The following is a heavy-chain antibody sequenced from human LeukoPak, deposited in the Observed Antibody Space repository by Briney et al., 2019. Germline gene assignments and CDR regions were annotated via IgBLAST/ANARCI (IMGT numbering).Heavy chain of an antibody. Sequence: PGGSLRLSCAASGFTFSSYAMSWVRQAPGKGLEWVSAISGSGGSTYYADSVKGRFTISRDNSKNTLYLQMNSLRAEDTAVYYCANIVVKRPPPHPGPLITMVRGVMGAFDIWGQGTMVAVSS. CDR3: ANIVVKRPPPHPGPLITMVRGVMGAFDI. J-gene: IGHJ3*02. D-gene: IGHD3-10*01. CDR1: GFTFSSYA. CDR2: ISGSGGST. V-gene: IGHV3-23*01.